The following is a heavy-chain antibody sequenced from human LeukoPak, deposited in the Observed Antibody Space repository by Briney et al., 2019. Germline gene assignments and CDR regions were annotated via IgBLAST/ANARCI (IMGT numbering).Heavy chain of an antibody. D-gene: IGHD3-9*01. CDR2: IYPGDSDT. V-gene: IGHV5-51*01. Sequence: GESLKISCKGSGYSFTSYRIGWVRQMPGKGLEWMGIIYPGDSDTRYSPSFQGQVTISADKSISTAYLQWSSLKASDTAMYYCARIGVILTGYYPFDYWGQGTLVTVSS. CDR1: GYSFTSYR. J-gene: IGHJ4*02. CDR3: ARIGVILTGYYPFDY.